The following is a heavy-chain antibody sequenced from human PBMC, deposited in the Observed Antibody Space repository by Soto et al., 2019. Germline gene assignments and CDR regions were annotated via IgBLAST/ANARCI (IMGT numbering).Heavy chain of an antibody. CDR2: MNPNSGKT. CDR3: ARAPYYYDSSGYYDSIGY. Sequence: QVQLVQSGAEVKKPGASVKVSCKASGYTFTSYDINWVRQATGQGLEWMGWMNPNSGKTGYAQKFQGRVTMTRNTSISTAYMELSSLRSEDTAVYYCARAPYYYDSSGYYDSIGYWGKGTLVTVSS. V-gene: IGHV1-8*01. D-gene: IGHD3-22*01. CDR1: GYTFTSYD. J-gene: IGHJ4*02.